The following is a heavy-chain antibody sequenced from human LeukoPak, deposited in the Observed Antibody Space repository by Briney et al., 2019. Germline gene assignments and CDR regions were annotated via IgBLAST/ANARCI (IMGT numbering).Heavy chain of an antibody. D-gene: IGHD2-21*01. CDR2: ISSSGHST. Sequence: PGGSLRLSCAASGFTFNNCAMNWVRQAPGKGLEWVSTISSSGHSTYYADSVKGRFTISRDNSKNTLYLQMNSLRAEDTAVYYCAKEGGAVRRTNAFDIWGQGTMVTVSS. V-gene: IGHV3-23*01. CDR3: AKEGGAVRRTNAFDI. CDR1: GFTFNNCA. J-gene: IGHJ3*02.